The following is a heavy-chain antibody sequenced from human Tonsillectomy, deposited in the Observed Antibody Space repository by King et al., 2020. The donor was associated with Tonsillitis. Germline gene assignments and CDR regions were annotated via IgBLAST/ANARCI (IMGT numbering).Heavy chain of an antibody. V-gene: IGHV3-74*01. D-gene: IGHD5-12*01. CDR1: GFTFSNYW. Sequence: VQLVESGGGLVQPGESLRLSCASSGFTFSNYWMHWVRQAPGKGLVWVSRINSDGGNTSYADSVKGRFTISRDNAKNTLYLQMNSLRAEDTAVYYCAWGGGSGYDTFDYWGQGTLVTVSS. CDR2: INSDGGNT. J-gene: IGHJ4*02. CDR3: AWGGGSGYDTFDY.